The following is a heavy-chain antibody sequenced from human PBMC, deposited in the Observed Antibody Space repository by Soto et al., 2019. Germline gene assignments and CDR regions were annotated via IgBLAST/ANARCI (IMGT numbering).Heavy chain of an antibody. D-gene: IGHD6-19*01. V-gene: IGHV4-39*02. Sequence: SETQSLTCTVYGGSISSRNFYWGWIRQPPGKGLEWIGSIYHSESTYYNPSLKSRVTISVDTSKNHFSLSLSSLTASDTAVYYCARGGEAVADYWGQGNLVTVSS. CDR1: GGSISSRNFY. CDR3: ARGGEAVADY. CDR2: IYHSEST. J-gene: IGHJ4*02.